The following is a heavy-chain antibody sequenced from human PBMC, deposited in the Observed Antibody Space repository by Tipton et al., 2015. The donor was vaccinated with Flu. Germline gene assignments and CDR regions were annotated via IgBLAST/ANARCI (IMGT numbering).Heavy chain of an antibody. Sequence: TLSLTCTVSGGSISSSSYYWGWIRQTPGKGLGWIGSIYYIGSAYYNPSLKSRVSISIDTSKNQFSLKLSSVTAADTAVYYCARGGVTAVGTPSIGMDVWGQGTMVTVSS. CDR1: GGSISSSSYY. CDR2: IYYIGSA. CDR3: ARGGVTAVGTPSIGMDV. J-gene: IGHJ6*01. D-gene: IGHD6-13*01. V-gene: IGHV4-39*07.